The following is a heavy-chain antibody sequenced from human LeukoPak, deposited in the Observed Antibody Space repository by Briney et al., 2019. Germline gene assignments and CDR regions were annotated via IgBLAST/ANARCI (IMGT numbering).Heavy chain of an antibody. CDR2: IYFTETT. J-gene: IGHJ4*02. D-gene: IGHD3-10*01. CDR1: GGSISSY. V-gene: IGHV4-59*01. CDR3: VNGGSYLTK. Sequence: SETLSLTCTVSGGSISSYWSWIRQSPGKGLEWIGYIYFTETTNYNPSLKSRLTISIDPSRNQFSLKLSSATAADTAIYFCVNGGSYLTKWGQGTLVTVSS.